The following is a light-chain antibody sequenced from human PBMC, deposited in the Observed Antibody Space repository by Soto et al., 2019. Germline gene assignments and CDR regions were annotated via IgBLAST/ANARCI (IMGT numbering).Light chain of an antibody. V-gene: IGKV3-15*01. CDR1: QSVSNS. Sequence: ILITQAPATLSVSPGERATLSCRASQSVSNSLAWYQQKPGQAPRLLIYDASTRATGIPARFSGSGSGTEFTLTISGLQSEDFAVYYCQQYNNWPPWTFGQGTKVEIK. J-gene: IGKJ1*01. CDR3: QQYNNWPPWT. CDR2: DAS.